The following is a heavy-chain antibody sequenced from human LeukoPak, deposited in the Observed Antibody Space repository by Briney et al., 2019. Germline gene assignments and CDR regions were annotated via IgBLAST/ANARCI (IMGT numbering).Heavy chain of an antibody. J-gene: IGHJ4*02. D-gene: IGHD3-22*01. CDR2: INPNSGGT. CDR3: ARASYYYDRSGYPGYYFDY. Sequence: GASVKVSCKASGYTFTDYYMHWVRQAPGQGLEWMGWINPNSGGTNYAQKFQGRVTMTRDTSISTAYMELSRLRSDDTAVYYCARASYYYDRSGYPGYYFDYWGQGTLVTVSS. V-gene: IGHV1-2*02. CDR1: GYTFTDYY.